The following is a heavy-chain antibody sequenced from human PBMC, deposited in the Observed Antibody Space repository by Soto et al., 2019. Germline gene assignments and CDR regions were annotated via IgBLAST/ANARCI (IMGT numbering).Heavy chain of an antibody. D-gene: IGHD6-13*01. J-gene: IGHJ4*02. CDR1: GFTFSSYS. CDR2: ISSSSSTI. Sequence: GGSLRLSCAASGFTFSSYSMNWVRQAPGKGLEWVSYISSSSSTIYYADSVKGRFTISRDNSKNSLYLQMNSLRDEDTAVYYCARDGSSWSLGYFDYWGQGTLVTVSS. CDR3: ARDGSSWSLGYFDY. V-gene: IGHV3-48*02.